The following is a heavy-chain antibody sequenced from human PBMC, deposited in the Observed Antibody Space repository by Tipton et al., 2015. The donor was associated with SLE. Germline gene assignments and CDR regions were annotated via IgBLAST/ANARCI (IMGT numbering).Heavy chain of an antibody. V-gene: IGHV4-61*09. Sequence: TLSLTCTVSGGSIISGSNYWNWIRQSAGKGLEWIGHIYFIGSTNYNPSLKSRATIPLDTSKNQFSLQLSSVTAADTAVYYCARDLTGLGFDYWGQGTLVTVSS. CDR1: GGSIISGSNY. CDR3: ARDLTGLGFDY. D-gene: IGHD1-20*01. CDR2: IYFIGST. J-gene: IGHJ4*02.